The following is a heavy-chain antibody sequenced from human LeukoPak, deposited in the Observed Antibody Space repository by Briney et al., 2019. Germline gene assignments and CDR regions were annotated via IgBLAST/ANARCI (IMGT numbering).Heavy chain of an antibody. Sequence: PGGSLRLSCAASGFTVSSNYMGWVRQAPGKGLEWVSVIYSGGSTYYADSVKGRFTISRDNSKNTLYLQMNSLRAEDTAVYYCARGSASYYGSGSYYYWGQGTLVTVSS. CDR3: ARGSASYYGSGSYYY. CDR1: GFTVSSNY. D-gene: IGHD3-10*01. J-gene: IGHJ4*02. CDR2: IYSGGST. V-gene: IGHV3-66*01.